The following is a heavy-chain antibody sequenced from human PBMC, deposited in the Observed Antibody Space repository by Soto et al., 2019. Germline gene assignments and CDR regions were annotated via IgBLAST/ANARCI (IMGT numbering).Heavy chain of an antibody. D-gene: IGHD3-10*01. CDR3: ARRLTVVPLAFDL. CDR2: IYWNDDT. J-gene: IGHJ3*01. Sequence: SGPTLGNATQTLTLTCTFSGFSLTTIGLGVGWIRQPPGKALEWLALIYWNDDTRYSPSLKNRVTITTDTSKNQVVLTMTDMDPVDTATYYCARRLTVVPLAFDLWGQGTMVTVSS. V-gene: IGHV2-5*01. CDR1: GFSLTTIGLG.